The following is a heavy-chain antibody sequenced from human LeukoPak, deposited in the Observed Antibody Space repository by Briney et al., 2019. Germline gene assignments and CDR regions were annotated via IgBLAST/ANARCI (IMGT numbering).Heavy chain of an antibody. V-gene: IGHV3-21*01. J-gene: IGHJ4*02. CDR3: ARVGDYGGFDY. CDR2: ISSSSCYI. D-gene: IGHD4-17*01. Sequence: GGSLRLSCAASGFTFNTYSMNWVRQAPGKGLEWVSSISSSSCYIYYADSVKGRFTISRDNAKKSLYLQMDSLRAEDTAVYYCARVGDYGGFDYWGQGTLVTVSS. CDR1: GFTFNTYS.